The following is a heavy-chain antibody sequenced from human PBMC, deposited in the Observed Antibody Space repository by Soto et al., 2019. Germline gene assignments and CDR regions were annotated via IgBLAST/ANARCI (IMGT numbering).Heavy chain of an antibody. J-gene: IGHJ4*02. Sequence: SETLSLTCTVSGGSISSGGYYWSWIRQHPGKGLEWIGYIYYSGSTYYNPSLKSRVTISVDTSKNQFSLKLSSVTAADTAVYYCATAPQLYCCGSGSYQLFDYWGQGTLVTVAS. CDR1: GGSISSGGYY. CDR2: IYYSGST. CDR3: ATAPQLYCCGSGSYQLFDY. D-gene: IGHD3-10*01. V-gene: IGHV4-31*03.